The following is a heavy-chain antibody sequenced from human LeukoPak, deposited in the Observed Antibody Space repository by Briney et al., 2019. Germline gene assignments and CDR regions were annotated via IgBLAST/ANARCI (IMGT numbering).Heavy chain of an antibody. Sequence: SETLSLICTVSGGSISSYYWIWIRQPAGKGLEWIGRIYTSWSTNYNPSLKSRVTMSVDTSKNQFSLKLSSVTAADTAVYYCARRRMVRGVITLYYFDYWGQGTLVTVSS. CDR3: ARRRMVRGVITLYYFDY. J-gene: IGHJ4*02. CDR2: IYTSWST. D-gene: IGHD3-10*01. V-gene: IGHV4-4*07. CDR1: GGSISSYY.